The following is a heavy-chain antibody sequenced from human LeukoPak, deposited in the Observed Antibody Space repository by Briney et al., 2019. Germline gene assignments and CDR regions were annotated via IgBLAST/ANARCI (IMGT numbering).Heavy chain of an antibody. CDR3: ARDGRPGEMATIPFDY. CDR1: GCSINSGGYY. D-gene: IGHD5-12*01. V-gene: IGHV4-31*03. J-gene: IGHJ4*02. Sequence: SETLSLTCTVSGCSINSGGYYWRWLRQHPGRGLVWIAYIYYGGIPYYNPSITSRIPISENTTKNQVSLKVSSVTGADTAVYYCARDGRPGEMATIPFDYWGQRTLVTVSS. CDR2: IYYGGIP.